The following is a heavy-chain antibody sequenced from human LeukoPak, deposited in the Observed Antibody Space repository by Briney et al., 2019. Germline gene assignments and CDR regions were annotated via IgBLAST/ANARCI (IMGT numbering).Heavy chain of an antibody. CDR3: TTDPDYYASSGYYSIS. D-gene: IGHD3-22*01. Sequence: GGSLRLSCAASGFTFSNAWMSWVRQAPGKGLEWVGRIKSKTDGGTTDYAAPVKGRFTISRDDSKNTLYLQMNSLKTEDTAVYYCTTDPDYYASSGYYSISWGQGTLVTVSS. J-gene: IGHJ5*02. V-gene: IGHV3-15*01. CDR2: IKSKTDGGTT. CDR1: GFTFSNAW.